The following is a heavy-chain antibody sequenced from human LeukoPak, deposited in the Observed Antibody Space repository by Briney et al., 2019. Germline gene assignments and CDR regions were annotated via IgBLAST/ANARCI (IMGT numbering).Heavy chain of an antibody. CDR2: INPSGGST. V-gene: IGHV1-46*01. D-gene: IGHD2-21*01. J-gene: IGHJ6*02. CDR1: GGTFSSYA. CDR3: ARDGAVIYYGMDV. Sequence: ASVKVSCKASGGTFSSYAISWVRQAPGQGLEWMGIINPSGGSTSYAQKFQGRVTMTRDTSTSTVYMGLSSLRSEDTAVYYCARDGAVIYYGMDVWGQGTTVTVSS.